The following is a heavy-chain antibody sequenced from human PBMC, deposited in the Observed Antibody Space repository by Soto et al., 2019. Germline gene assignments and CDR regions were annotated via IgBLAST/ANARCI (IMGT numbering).Heavy chain of an antibody. V-gene: IGHV3-23*01. CDR3: AKGGGYFVPRDFDY. Sequence: EVQLLESGGGLVQPGGSLRLSCAASGFTFSSYAMSWVRQAPGKGLEWVSAISGSGGSTYYADSVKGRFTICSDNSKNTLYLQMISLSVEDTAVYYCAKGGGYFVPRDFDYWGQGTLVTVSS. CDR1: GFTFSSYA. J-gene: IGHJ4*02. D-gene: IGHD3-9*01. CDR2: ISGSGGST.